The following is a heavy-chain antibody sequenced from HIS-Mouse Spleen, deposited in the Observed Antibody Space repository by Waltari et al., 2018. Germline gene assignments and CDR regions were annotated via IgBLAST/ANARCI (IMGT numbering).Heavy chain of an antibody. CDR1: GFTFSSYA. CDR3: AQNYYGSGSYYY. V-gene: IGHV3-23*01. J-gene: IGHJ4*02. D-gene: IGHD3-10*01. Sequence: EVQLLESGGGLVQPGGSLRLSCAASGFTFSSYAMSWVRQAPGKGLDWVSAISGSGGSTYYADSVKGRFTISRDNSKNTLYLQMNSLRAEDTAVYYCAQNYYGSGSYYYWGQGTLVTVSS. CDR2: ISGSGGST.